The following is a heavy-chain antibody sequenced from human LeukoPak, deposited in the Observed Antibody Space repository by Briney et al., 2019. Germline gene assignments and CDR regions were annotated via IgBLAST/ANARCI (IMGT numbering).Heavy chain of an antibody. J-gene: IGHJ4*02. V-gene: IGHV1-69*04. Sequence: ASVKVSCKASGGTFSSYAISWVRQAPGQGLEWMGRIIPILGIANYAQKFQGRVTITADKSTSTAYMELNSLRSEDTAVYYCARYDSSGYYYRTRGESDYWGQGTLVTVSS. CDR2: IIPILGIA. D-gene: IGHD3-22*01. CDR1: GGTFSSYA. CDR3: ARYDSSGYYYRTRGESDY.